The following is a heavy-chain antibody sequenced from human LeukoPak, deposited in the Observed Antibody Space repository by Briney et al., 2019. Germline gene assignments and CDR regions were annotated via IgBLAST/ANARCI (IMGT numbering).Heavy chain of an antibody. J-gene: IGHJ4*02. V-gene: IGHV3-21*01. CDR1: GFTFSSYN. D-gene: IGHD5-18*01. CDR3: ARVKDTAMVTGFDY. CDR2: ISSSSSYI. Sequence: GRSLRLSCAASGFTFSSYNMNWVRQAPGKGLEWVSSISSSSSYIYYADSVKGRFTISRDNAKNSLYLQMNSLRAEDTAVYYCARVKDTAMVTGFDYWGQGTLVTVSS.